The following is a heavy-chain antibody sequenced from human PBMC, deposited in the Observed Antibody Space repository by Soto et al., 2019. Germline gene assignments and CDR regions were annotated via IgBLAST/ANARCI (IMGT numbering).Heavy chain of an antibody. V-gene: IGHV4-34*09. CDR3: ARDRRWLDY. CDR1: GWSFSGYY. CDR2: IYYSGST. Sequence: SETLSLTCAFYGWSFSGYYWTWIRQPPGKGLEWIGYIYYSGSTYYNPSLKSRVTISVDTSKNQFSLKLSSVTAADTAVYYCARDRRWLDYWGQGTLVTVSS. D-gene: IGHD4-17*01. J-gene: IGHJ4*02.